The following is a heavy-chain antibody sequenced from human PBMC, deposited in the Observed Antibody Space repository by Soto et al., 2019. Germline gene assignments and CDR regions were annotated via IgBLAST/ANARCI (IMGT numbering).Heavy chain of an antibody. D-gene: IGHD3-10*01. CDR2: IYYSGST. Sequence: QVQLQESGPGLVKPSQTLSLTCTVSGGSISSGDYYWSLIRQPPGKGLEWIGYIYYSGSTYYNPSLKSRVTISVDTSKNQFSLKLSSVTAADTAVYYCARGDLWFGEIYGMDVWGQGTTVTVSS. J-gene: IGHJ6*02. V-gene: IGHV4-30-4*01. CDR1: GGSISSGDYY. CDR3: ARGDLWFGEIYGMDV.